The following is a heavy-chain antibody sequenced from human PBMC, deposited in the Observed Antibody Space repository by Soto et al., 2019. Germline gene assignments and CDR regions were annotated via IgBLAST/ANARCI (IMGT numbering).Heavy chain of an antibody. Sequence: ETLSLTCAVYGGSVIGYYWSWIRQPPGKGLEWIGEINHSGSTNYNPSLKSRVTISVDTSKNQFSLKLSSVTAADTAVYYCARSRPVLLWFGESNNWFDPWGQGTLVTVSS. CDR1: GGSVIGYY. CDR3: ARSRPVLLWFGESNNWFDP. J-gene: IGHJ5*02. D-gene: IGHD3-10*01. V-gene: IGHV4-34*01. CDR2: INHSGST.